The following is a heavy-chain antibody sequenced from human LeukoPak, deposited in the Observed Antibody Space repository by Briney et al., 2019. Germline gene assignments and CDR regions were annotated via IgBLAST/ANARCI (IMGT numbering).Heavy chain of an antibody. D-gene: IGHD1-14*01. V-gene: IGHV3-23*01. CDR3: AKSAGDVWYNWFDP. J-gene: IGHJ5*02. CDR2: ISANGDAT. CDR1: GFTFGGYA. Sequence: PRGSLRLSCAASGFTFGGYAMTWVRQAPGSGLDWVSAISANGDATYYADSVKGRFTISRDNSKNTLHLQMNSLRAEDTAVYYCAKSAGDVWYNWFDPWGQGTLVTVSS.